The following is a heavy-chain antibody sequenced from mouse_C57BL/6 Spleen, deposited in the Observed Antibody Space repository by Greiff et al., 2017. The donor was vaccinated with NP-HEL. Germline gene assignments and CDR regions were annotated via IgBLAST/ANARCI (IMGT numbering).Heavy chain of an antibody. CDR1: GYTFTSYW. CDR3: ARGAHLLRYPFDY. V-gene: IGHV1-50*01. CDR2: IDPSDSYT. D-gene: IGHD1-1*01. Sequence: QVQLQQPGAELVKPGASVKLSCKASGYTFTSYWMQWVKQRPGQGLEWIGEIDPSDSYTNYNQKFKGKATLTVDTSSSTAYMQLSSLTSEDSAVYYCARGAHLLRYPFDYWGQGTTLTVSS. J-gene: IGHJ2*01.